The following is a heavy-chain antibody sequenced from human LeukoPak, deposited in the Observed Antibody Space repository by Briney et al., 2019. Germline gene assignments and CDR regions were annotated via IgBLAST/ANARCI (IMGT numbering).Heavy chain of an antibody. D-gene: IGHD4-23*01. J-gene: IGHJ3*02. CDR1: GGTFSSYA. V-gene: IGHV1-69*13. Sequence: SVKVSCKASGGTFSSYAISWVRQAPGQGLEWMVGIIPIFGTANYAQKFQGRVTITADESTSTAYMELSSLRSEDTAVYYCAREGIISTVVTPDAFDIWGQGTMVTVSS. CDR2: IIPIFGTA. CDR3: AREGIISTVVTPDAFDI.